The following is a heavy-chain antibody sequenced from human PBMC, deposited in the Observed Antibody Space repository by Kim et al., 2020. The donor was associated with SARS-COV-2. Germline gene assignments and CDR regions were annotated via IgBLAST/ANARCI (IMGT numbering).Heavy chain of an antibody. Sequence: ASVKVSCKASGYTFTSYGISWVRQAPGQGLEWMGWISAYNGNTNYAQKLQGRVTMTTDTSTSTAYMELRSLRSDDTAVYYCARAPFADILTGYYALGYWGQGTLVTVSS. D-gene: IGHD3-9*01. CDR2: ISAYNGNT. CDR1: GYTFTSYG. CDR3: ARAPFADILTGYYALGY. J-gene: IGHJ4*02. V-gene: IGHV1-18*01.